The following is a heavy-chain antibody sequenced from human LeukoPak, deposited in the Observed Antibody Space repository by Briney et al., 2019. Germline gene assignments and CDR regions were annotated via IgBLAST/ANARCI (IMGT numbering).Heavy chain of an antibody. Sequence: GGSLRLSCADSGITFSRNAMHWVRQAPGKGLEWVAIISYDGGNKYFADSVKDRFTISRDNSKNTLYLQINSLRAEDTAVYYCAKDWYQLYDRPTPNFDYWGQGTLVTVSS. J-gene: IGHJ4*02. CDR1: GITFSRNA. CDR3: AKDWYQLYDRPTPNFDY. D-gene: IGHD3-22*01. CDR2: ISYDGGNK. V-gene: IGHV3-30*04.